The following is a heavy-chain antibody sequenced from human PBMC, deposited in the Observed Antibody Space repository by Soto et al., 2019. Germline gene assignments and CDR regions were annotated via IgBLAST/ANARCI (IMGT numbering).Heavy chain of an antibody. CDR2: ISAYNGDT. CDR3: ARDWSRYYDNSGLSWFY. Sequence: ASVKGSCKASGYTFRSYGISWVRQAPGQGLEWVGWISAYNGDTHYAPKFQDRITLTTETSTDTAYMELRSLRLDDTAVYYCARDWSRYYDNSGLSWFYWGQGSLVTVSS. V-gene: IGHV1-18*04. D-gene: IGHD3-22*01. J-gene: IGHJ4*02. CDR1: GYTFRSYG.